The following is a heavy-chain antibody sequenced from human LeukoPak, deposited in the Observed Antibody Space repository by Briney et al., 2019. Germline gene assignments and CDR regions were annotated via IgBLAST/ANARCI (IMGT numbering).Heavy chain of an antibody. Sequence: PGGSLRLSCVASGFTFSNDWLNWVRQAPGKGLEWVSYISSSSSTIYYAGSVKGRFTISRDNAKNSLYLQMNSPRAEDTAVYYCARGQAGGMDVWGQGTTVTVSS. J-gene: IGHJ6*02. V-gene: IGHV3-48*01. CDR3: ARGQAGGMDV. CDR2: ISSSSSTI. CDR1: GFTFSNDW.